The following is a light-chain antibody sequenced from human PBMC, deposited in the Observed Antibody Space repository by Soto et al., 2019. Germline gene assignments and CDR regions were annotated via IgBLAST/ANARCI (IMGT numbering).Light chain of an antibody. CDR3: QQSYSTSWT. J-gene: IGKJ1*01. CDR2: AAS. V-gene: IGKV1-39*01. Sequence: DIQMTQSPSSLSASVGDRVTITCRSSQSITNYLNWYQQKPGKAPKLLIYAASSLQSGVPSRFSGSGSATDFTLTISSLQPEDFAAYYCQQSYSTSWTFGQGTTVEIK. CDR1: QSITNY.